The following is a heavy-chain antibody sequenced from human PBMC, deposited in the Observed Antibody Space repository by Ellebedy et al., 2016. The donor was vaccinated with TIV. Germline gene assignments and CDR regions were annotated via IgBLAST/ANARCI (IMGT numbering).Heavy chain of an antibody. CDR1: GVSIRSYY. J-gene: IGHJ5*02. Sequence: MPSETLSLTCDVSGVSIRSYYWGWIRQPPGRGLEWIGYVFYHGNNYYNPSLKSRVSMSVYSSRNQFSLSLTSVTAADTAVYYCARRQGPGSSLDPWGQGILVTVSS. CDR2: VFYHGNN. CDR3: ARRQGPGSSLDP. V-gene: IGHV4-59*08. D-gene: IGHD7-27*01.